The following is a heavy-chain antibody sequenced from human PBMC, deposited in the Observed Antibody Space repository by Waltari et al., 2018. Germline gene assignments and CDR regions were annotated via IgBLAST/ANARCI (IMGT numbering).Heavy chain of an antibody. V-gene: IGHV1-69*13. CDR3: ARGRDPSTAGTHYYYYYGMDV. CDR2: IIPIFGTA. CDR1: GGTFSSYA. D-gene: IGHD6-19*01. Sequence: QVQLVQSGAEVKKPGSSVKVSCKASGGTFSSYAISWVRQAPGQGLEWMGGIIPIFGTANYARKFQGRATITADESTSTAYMELSSLRSEDTAVYYCARGRDPSTAGTHYYYYYGMDVWGQGTTVTVSS. J-gene: IGHJ6*02.